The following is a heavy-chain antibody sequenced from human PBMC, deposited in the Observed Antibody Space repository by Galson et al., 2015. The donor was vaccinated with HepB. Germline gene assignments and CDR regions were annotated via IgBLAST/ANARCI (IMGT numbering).Heavy chain of an antibody. D-gene: IGHD2-2*01. CDR1: GGSISSSGYY. CDR3: ARRSRRSGSSSRYFDY. Sequence: SEPLSLTCTVSGGSISSSGYYWGWTRQPPGMGLEWIGTIYYSGSTYYNPSLKSRVTVSVDTSKNQFSLKLSSVTAADTAVYYCARRSRRSGSSSRYFDYWGQGTLVTVSS. J-gene: IGHJ4*02. V-gene: IGHV4-39*01. CDR2: IYYSGST.